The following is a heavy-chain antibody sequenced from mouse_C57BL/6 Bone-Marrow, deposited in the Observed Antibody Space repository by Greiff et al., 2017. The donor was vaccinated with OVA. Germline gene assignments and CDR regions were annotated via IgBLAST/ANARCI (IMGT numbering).Heavy chain of an antibody. Sequence: VQLQQSGPVLVKPGASVKMSCKASGYTFTDYYMNWVKQSHGKSLEWIGVINPYNGGTSYNQKFKGKATLTVDKSSSTAYMELNSLTSEDSAVYYCATSYDYDVGDYWGQGTSVTVSS. D-gene: IGHD2-4*01. CDR1: GYTFTDYY. CDR2: INPYNGGT. J-gene: IGHJ4*01. CDR3: ATSYDYDVGDY. V-gene: IGHV1-19*01.